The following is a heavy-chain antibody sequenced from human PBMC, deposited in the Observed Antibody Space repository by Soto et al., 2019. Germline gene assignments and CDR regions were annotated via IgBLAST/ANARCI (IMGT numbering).Heavy chain of an antibody. Sequence: PGGSLRLSCAASGFTVSSNYMSWVRQAPGKGLEWVSVIYSGGSTYYADSVKGRFTISRDNSKNTLYLQMNSLRAEDTAVYYCARGITVVSLGSGMDVWGQGTTVTVSS. CDR1: GFTVSSNY. CDR3: ARGITVVSLGSGMDV. D-gene: IGHD3-22*01. J-gene: IGHJ6*02. V-gene: IGHV3-53*01. CDR2: IYSGGST.